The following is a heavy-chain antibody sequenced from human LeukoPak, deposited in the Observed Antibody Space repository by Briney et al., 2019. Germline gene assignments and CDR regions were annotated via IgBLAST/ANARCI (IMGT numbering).Heavy chain of an antibody. J-gene: IGHJ5*02. V-gene: IGHV4-34*01. CDR3: ARGLYGGKTANWFDP. CDR1: GGSFSGYY. D-gene: IGHD4-23*01. Sequence: PSETLSLTCAVYGGSFSGYYWSWIRQPPGEGLEWIGEINHSGSTNYNPSLKSRVTISVDTSKNQFSLKLSSVTAADTAVYYCARGLYGGKTANWFDPWGQGTLVTVSS. CDR2: INHSGST.